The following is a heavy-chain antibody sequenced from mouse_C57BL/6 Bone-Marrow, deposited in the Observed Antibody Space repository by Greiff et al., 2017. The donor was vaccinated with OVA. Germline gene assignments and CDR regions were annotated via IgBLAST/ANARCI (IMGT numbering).Heavy chain of an antibody. CDR3: ARSTTVVAEYFDY. CDR2: IYPGDGDT. J-gene: IGHJ2*01. Sequence: QVQLQQSGPELVKPGASVKISCKASGYAFSSSWMNWVKQRPGKGLEWIGRIYPGDGDTNYNGKFKGKATLTADKSSSTAYMQLSSLTSEDSAVYFCARSTTVVAEYFDYWGQGTTLTVSS. V-gene: IGHV1-82*01. D-gene: IGHD1-1*01. CDR1: GYAFSSSW.